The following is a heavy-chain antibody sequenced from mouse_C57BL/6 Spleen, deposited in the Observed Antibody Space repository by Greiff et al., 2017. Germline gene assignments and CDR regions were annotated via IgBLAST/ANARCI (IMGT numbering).Heavy chain of an antibody. CDR1: GFTFSRYG. Sequence: EVQGVESGGDLVKPGGSLKLSCAASGFTFSRYGMSWVRQTPDKRLEWVATISSGGSYTYYPDSVKGRFTISRDNAKNTLYLQMSSLKSEDTAMYYCARPITTVVDWFAYWGQGTLVTVSA. D-gene: IGHD1-1*01. J-gene: IGHJ3*01. V-gene: IGHV5-6*01. CDR2: ISSGGSYT. CDR3: ARPITTVVDWFAY.